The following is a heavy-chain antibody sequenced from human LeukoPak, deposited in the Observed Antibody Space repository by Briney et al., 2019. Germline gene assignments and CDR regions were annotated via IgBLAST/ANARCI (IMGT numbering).Heavy chain of an antibody. CDR2: IYHSGST. D-gene: IGHD3-3*01. V-gene: IGHV4-34*10. J-gene: IGHJ3*02. CDR3: ARERSGSEIFARSFDI. CDR1: GGSFSGYY. Sequence: SETLSLTCAVYGGSFSGYYWSWIRQPPGKGLEWIGEIYHSGSTNYNPSLKSRITMSVDMSKNQFSLKLSSVTAADTAVYYCARERSGSEIFARSFDIWGQGTMVTVSS.